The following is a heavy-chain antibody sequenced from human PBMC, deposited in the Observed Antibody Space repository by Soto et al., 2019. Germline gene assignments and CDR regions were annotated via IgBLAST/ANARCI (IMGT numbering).Heavy chain of an antibody. CDR1: GFTFSSYA. D-gene: IGHD1-26*01. J-gene: IGHJ6*01. V-gene: IGHV3-23*01. Sequence: GGSLLHSCSASGFTFSSYAMSGFRQSPVKGLGWVSAISGSGGSTYYADSVKGRFTISRDNSKNTLYLQMNSLRAEDTAVHYCVKDPSIVHPRRHFQYHYVTDVWRSGTSVTGFS. CDR3: VKDPSIVHPRRHFQYHYVTDV. CDR2: ISGSGGST.